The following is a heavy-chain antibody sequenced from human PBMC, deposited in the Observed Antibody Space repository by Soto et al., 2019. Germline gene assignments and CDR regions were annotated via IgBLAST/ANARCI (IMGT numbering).Heavy chain of an antibody. J-gene: IGHJ4*02. Sequence: QVQLVQSGAEVRKPGASVKVSCRASGYSLISFAMHWVRQAPGQRPEWMGWINTGNGNTEYSQNFQGRVTMTRDTSASTAYMELRSLRYEDTAVYYCGRDRRNLGIHWHDSKSPFDFWGQGTLVTVSS. V-gene: IGHV1-3*04. CDR2: INTGNGNT. D-gene: IGHD1-1*01. CDR1: GYSLISFA. CDR3: GRDRRNLGIHWHDSKSPFDF.